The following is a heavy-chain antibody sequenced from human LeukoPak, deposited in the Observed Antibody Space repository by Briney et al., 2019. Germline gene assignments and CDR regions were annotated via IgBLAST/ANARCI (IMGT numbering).Heavy chain of an antibody. J-gene: IGHJ5*02. Sequence: SETLSLTCTVSSGSISTSNYYWGWVRQPPGKALEWIGNIFYSGSTYYSPSLKSRVTLSVDTSKNQFSLKLSSVTAADTAVYYCAREDSNWFDPWGQGTRVTVSS. D-gene: IGHD4-11*01. CDR3: AREDSNWFDP. CDR2: IFYSGST. V-gene: IGHV4-39*07. CDR1: SGSISTSNYY.